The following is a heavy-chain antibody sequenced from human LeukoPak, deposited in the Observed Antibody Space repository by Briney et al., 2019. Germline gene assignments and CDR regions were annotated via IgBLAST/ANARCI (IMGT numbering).Heavy chain of an antibody. Sequence: ASVKVSCKASGYTFTSYAMNWVRQAPGQGLEWMGWINTNTGNPTYAQGFTGRFVFSLDTSVSTAYLQISSLKAEDTAVYYCARVQYYYDGSGYFLQSVDAFDIWGQGTMVTVSS. CDR1: GYTFTSYA. J-gene: IGHJ3*02. CDR3: ARVQYYYDGSGYFLQSVDAFDI. D-gene: IGHD3-22*01. CDR2: INTNTGNP. V-gene: IGHV7-4-1*02.